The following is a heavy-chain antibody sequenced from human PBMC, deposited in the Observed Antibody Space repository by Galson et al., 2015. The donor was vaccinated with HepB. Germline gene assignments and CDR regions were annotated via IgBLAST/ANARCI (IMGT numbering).Heavy chain of an antibody. Sequence: SLRLSCAASGFTFSSYGMHWVRQAPGKGLEWVAVISYDGSNKYYADSVKGRFTISRDNSKNTLYLQMNSLRAEDTAVYYCAKDRVAARPFCAFDIWGQGTMVTVSS. CDR3: AKDRVAARPFCAFDI. CDR1: GFTFSSYG. D-gene: IGHD6-6*01. CDR2: ISYDGSNK. V-gene: IGHV3-30*18. J-gene: IGHJ3*02.